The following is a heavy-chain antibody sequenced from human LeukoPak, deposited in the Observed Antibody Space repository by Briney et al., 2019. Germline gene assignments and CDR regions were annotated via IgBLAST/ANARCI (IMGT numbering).Heavy chain of an antibody. V-gene: IGHV4-4*07. CDR1: GGSISSYY. D-gene: IGHD2-15*01. CDR3: AREDPLVAARGLDY. J-gene: IGHJ4*02. CDR2: IYASGNT. Sequence: SETLSLTCTVSGGSISSYYWSWIRQPAGKGLEWIGRIYASGNTNYNPSLKSRLTMSIDTSKNQFSLRLSSVTAADTAVYYCAREDPLVAARGLDYWGQGTLVTVSS.